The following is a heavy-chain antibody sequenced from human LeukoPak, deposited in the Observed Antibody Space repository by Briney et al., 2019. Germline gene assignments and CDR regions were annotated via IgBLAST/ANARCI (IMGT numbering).Heavy chain of an antibody. Sequence: GGSLRLSCAASGFTVSSNYMSWVRQAPGKGLEWVSAISGSGGSTYYADSVKGRFTISRDNSKNTLYLQMNSLRAEDTAVYYCAKNPKYYYDSSGYYLDYWGQGTLVTVSS. CDR3: AKNPKYYYDSSGYYLDY. V-gene: IGHV3-23*01. CDR2: ISGSGGST. D-gene: IGHD3-22*01. CDR1: GFTVSSNY. J-gene: IGHJ4*02.